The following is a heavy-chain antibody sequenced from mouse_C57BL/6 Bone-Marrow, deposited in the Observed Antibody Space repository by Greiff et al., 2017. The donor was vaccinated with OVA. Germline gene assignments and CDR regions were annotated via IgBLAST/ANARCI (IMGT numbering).Heavy chain of an antibody. V-gene: IGHV1-59*01. CDR1: GYTFTSSW. J-gene: IGHJ3*01. CDR2: IDPSDSYT. Sequence: QVQLQQPGAELVRPGTSVKLSCKASGYTFTSSWMHWVKQRPGQGLEWIGVIDPSDSYTNYNQKFKGKATLTVDTSSSTAYMQLSSLTSEDSAVYYCARLFFAYWGQGTLVTVSA. CDR3: ARLFFAY.